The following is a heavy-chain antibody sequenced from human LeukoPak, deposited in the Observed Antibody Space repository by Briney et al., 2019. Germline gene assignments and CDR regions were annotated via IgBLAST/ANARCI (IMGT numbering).Heavy chain of an antibody. V-gene: IGHV3-15*01. J-gene: IGHJ4*02. Sequence: GGSLRLSRGASGFSFTNAWMTWVRQAPGKGLEWVGRIKSRADGETRDYAAPVKGRFTMSRDDSKATLDLQMNYLEAEDTAVYYCTTDLGITLIRGVIVYWGQGTLVTVTS. CDR2: IKSRADGETR. CDR1: GFSFTNAW. CDR3: TTDLGITLIRGVIVY. D-gene: IGHD3-10*01.